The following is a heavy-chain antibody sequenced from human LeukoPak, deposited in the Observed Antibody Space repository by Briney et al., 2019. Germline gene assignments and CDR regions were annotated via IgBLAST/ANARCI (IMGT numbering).Heavy chain of an antibody. V-gene: IGHV3-7*01. J-gene: IGHJ4*02. D-gene: IGHD3-22*01. Sequence: PGGSLRLSCAASGFTFSSYWMSWVRQARGKGLEWVANIKQDGSEKYYVDSVKGRFTISRDNAKNSLYLQMNSLRAEDTAVYDCARDSVSSGAYFDYWGQGTLVTVSS. CDR1: GFTFSSYW. CDR3: ARDSVSSGAYFDY. CDR2: IKQDGSEK.